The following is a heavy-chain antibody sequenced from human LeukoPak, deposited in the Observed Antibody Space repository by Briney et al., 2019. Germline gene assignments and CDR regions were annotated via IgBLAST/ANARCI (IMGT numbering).Heavy chain of an antibody. V-gene: IGHV1-18*01. D-gene: IGHD3-22*01. Sequence: GSVKVSCKASGYTFTSYGISWVRQAPGQGLEWMGWISAYNGNTNYAQKLQGRVTMTTDTSTSTAYMELRSLRSDDTAVYYCASVTYYYDSSGSMADAFDIWGQGTMVTVSS. CDR1: GYTFTSYG. CDR2: ISAYNGNT. CDR3: ASVTYYYDSSGSMADAFDI. J-gene: IGHJ3*02.